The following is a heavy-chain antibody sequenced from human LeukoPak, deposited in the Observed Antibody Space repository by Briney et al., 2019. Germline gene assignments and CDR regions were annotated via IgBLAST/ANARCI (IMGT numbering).Heavy chain of an antibody. CDR2: IYYSGST. V-gene: IGHV4-39*07. J-gene: IGHJ6*03. CDR1: GGSISSSSYY. D-gene: IGHD5-24*01. CDR3: AREAPLGDPYYYYMDV. Sequence: SETLSLTCTVSGGSISSSSYYWGWIRQPPGKGLEWIGSIYYSGSTYYNPSLKSRVTISVDTSKNQFSLKLSSVTAADTAVYYCAREAPLGDPYYYYMDVWGKGTTVTVSS.